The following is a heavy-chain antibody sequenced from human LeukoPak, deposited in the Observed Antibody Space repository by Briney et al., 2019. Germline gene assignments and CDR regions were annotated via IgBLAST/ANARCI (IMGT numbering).Heavy chain of an antibody. D-gene: IGHD5-18*01. Sequence: SETLSPTCTVSGGSISSSSYYWGWIRQPPGKGLEWIGSIYYSGSTYYNPSLKSRVTISVDTSKNQFSLKLSSVTAADTAVYYCARGLQLWSLGYYYGMDVWGQGTTVTVSS. V-gene: IGHV4-39*01. J-gene: IGHJ6*02. CDR1: GGSISSSSYY. CDR3: ARGLQLWSLGYYYGMDV. CDR2: IYYSGST.